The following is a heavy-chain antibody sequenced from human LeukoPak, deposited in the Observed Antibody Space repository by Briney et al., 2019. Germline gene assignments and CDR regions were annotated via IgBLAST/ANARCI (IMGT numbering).Heavy chain of an antibody. CDR2: ISPNSGT. D-gene: IGHD4-17*01. V-gene: IGHV1-2*02. J-gene: IGHJ4*02. Sequence: ASVKVSCKASGYTFSGSYMHWVRQAPGQGPEWMGWISPNSGTNYAKRFQGRVTMTRDTSITTAYMELTRLRSEDTAVYYCARGKMNGDDFDYWGQGTRVTVSS. CDR1: GYTFSGSY. CDR3: ARGKMNGDDFDY.